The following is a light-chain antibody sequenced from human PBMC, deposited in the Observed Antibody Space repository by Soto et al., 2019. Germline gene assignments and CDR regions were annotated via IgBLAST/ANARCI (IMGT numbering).Light chain of an antibody. CDR2: GAS. Sequence: EIVLTQSPGTLSLSPGERATLSCRASQSVSSSDLAWYQQKPGQAPRLPIYGASSRATGIPARFSGSGSGADFSLTISRREPEDFAVYDCQQYGSSQSFGQGTKVEIK. J-gene: IGKJ1*01. CDR3: QQYGSSQS. CDR1: QSVSSSD. V-gene: IGKV3-20*01.